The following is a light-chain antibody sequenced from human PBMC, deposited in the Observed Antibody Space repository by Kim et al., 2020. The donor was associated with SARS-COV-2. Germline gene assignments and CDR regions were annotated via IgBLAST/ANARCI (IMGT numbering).Light chain of an antibody. V-gene: IGKV1-6*01. CDR1: QGIRND. Sequence: SGSVGDTVTITCRASQGIRNDLAWFQQNPGKAPQLLIYGASSLHTGVPSRFSDSGSGTDFTLTISSLQPEDFATYYCLQHYKYPYTFGQGTKLEI. CDR2: GAS. J-gene: IGKJ2*01. CDR3: LQHYKYPYT.